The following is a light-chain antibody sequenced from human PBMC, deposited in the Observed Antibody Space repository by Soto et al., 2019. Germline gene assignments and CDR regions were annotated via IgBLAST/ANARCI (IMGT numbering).Light chain of an antibody. V-gene: IGKV1-39*01. CDR2: AAS. Sequence: DIQMAPSPSSLSACVGDRVTITCRASQSISSYLNWYQQKPGKAPKLLIYAASSLQSGVPSRFSGGGSGTDFTLTISSLQPEDFATYYCQQSYSTPWTFGQGTKVDIK. CDR1: QSISSY. CDR3: QQSYSTPWT. J-gene: IGKJ1*01.